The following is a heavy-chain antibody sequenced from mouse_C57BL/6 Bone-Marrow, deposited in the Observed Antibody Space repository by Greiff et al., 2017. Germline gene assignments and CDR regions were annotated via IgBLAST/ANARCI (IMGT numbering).Heavy chain of an antibody. V-gene: IGHV1-82*01. CDR1: GYAFSSSW. D-gene: IGHD1-1*01. J-gene: IGHJ2*01. Sequence: QVQLKESGPELVKPGASVKISCKASGYAFSSSWMNWVKQRPGKGLEWIGRIYPGDGDTNYNGKFKGKATLTADKSSSTAYMQLSSLTSEDSAVYFCARRYYYGSSTVLDYWGQGTTLTVSS. CDR3: ARRYYYGSSTVLDY. CDR2: IYPGDGDT.